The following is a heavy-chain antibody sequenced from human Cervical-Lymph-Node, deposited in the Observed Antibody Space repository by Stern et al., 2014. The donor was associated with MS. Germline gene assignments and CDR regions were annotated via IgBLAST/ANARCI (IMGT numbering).Heavy chain of an antibody. CDR3: ARHRDLAVAHLYFDN. J-gene: IGHJ4*02. V-gene: IGHV5-51*01. CDR1: GYTFAIHW. CDR2: IYPGDSDA. D-gene: IGHD6-19*01. Sequence: EVQLVESGAEVKKPGESLKISCKASGYTFAIHWIAWVRQMPGKGLEWMGIIYPGDSDAKYSPSLQGQVTISVDKSITTAYLQWSSLKASDTAMYYCARHRDLAVAHLYFDNWGQGTLVTVSS.